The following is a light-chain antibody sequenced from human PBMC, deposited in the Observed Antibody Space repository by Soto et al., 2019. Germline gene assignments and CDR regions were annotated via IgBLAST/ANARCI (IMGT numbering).Light chain of an antibody. J-gene: IGLJ3*02. CDR1: SSDIGGYDY. CDR2: EVN. V-gene: IGLV2-8*01. CDR3: SSYAGSNNLV. Sequence: QSVLTQPPSASGSPGQSVTISCTGTSSDIGGYDYVSWYQQHPGKAPKLTIYEVNKRPSGVPDRFSGSKSGNTASLTVSGLQAEDEADYYCSSYAGSNNLVFAGGTKVTVL.